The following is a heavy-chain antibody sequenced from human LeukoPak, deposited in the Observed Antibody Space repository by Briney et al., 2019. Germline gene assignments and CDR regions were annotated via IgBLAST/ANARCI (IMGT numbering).Heavy chain of an antibody. CDR3: ARDNSVRDEAWWFNP. V-gene: IGHV3-74*01. CDR2: ISDDGSST. D-gene: IGHD5-24*01. Sequence: SGGSLRLSCTASTFTFSDYWMHWVRQAPGKGLVWVSRISDDGSSTTYADSVRGRFTISRDNSKNTLYLQMNSLRSEDTAVYYCARDNSVRDEAWWFNPWGQGTLVTVSS. CDR1: TFTFSDYW. J-gene: IGHJ5*02.